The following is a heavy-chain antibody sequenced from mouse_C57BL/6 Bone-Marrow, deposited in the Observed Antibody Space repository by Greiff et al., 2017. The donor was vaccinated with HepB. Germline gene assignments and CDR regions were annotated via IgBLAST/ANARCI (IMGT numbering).Heavy chain of an antibody. CDR3: AFYDYDYFHY. V-gene: IGHV1-4*01. CDR2: INPSSGYT. CDR1: GYTFTSYT. Sequence: QVQLQQSGAELARPGASVKMSCKASGYTFTSYTMHWVKQRPGQGLEWIGYINPSSGYTKYNQKFKDKATLTADKSSSTAYMQLSSLTSEDSAVYYCAFYDYDYFHYWGQGTTLTVSS. D-gene: IGHD2-4*01. J-gene: IGHJ2*01.